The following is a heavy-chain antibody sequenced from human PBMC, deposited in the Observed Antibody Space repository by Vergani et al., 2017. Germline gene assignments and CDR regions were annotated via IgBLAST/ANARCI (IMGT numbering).Heavy chain of an antibody. V-gene: IGHV3-23*01. CDR2: ISGSVGNT. Sequence: EVQLLESGGGLVQPGGSLRLSCAASGFTFYNYAMTWVRQAPGKGLEWVAGISGSVGNTYYADSVKGRFTISRDNSKATVSLQMTSLRAEDTAVYYCATGGYCGGGRCYRHCECWGQGTLVAVSS. D-gene: IGHD2-15*01. CDR1: GFTFYNYA. CDR3: ATGGYCGGGRCYRHCEC. J-gene: IGHJ4*02.